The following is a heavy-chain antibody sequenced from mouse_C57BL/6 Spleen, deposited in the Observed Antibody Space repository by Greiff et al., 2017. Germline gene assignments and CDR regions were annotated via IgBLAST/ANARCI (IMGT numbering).Heavy chain of an antibody. V-gene: IGHV5-12*01. CDR1: GFTFSDYY. CDR2: ISNGGGST. Sequence: EVMLVESGGGLVQPGGSLKLSCAASGFTFSDYYMYWVRQTPEKRLEWVAYISNGGGSTYYPDTVKGRFTISRDNAKNTLYLQMSRLKSEDTAMYYCARQGFITTVVATPYFDYWGQGTTLTVSS. J-gene: IGHJ2*01. D-gene: IGHD1-1*01. CDR3: ARQGFITTVVATPYFDY.